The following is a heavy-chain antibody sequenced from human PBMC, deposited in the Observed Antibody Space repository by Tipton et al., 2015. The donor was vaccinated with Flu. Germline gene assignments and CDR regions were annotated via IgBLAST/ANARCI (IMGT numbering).Heavy chain of an antibody. CDR2: ISGSGGST. Sequence: AVYGFTFRSHAMSWVRQAPGKGLEWVSSISGSGGSTFYRDSVKGRFTISRDNSKNTLYLQMNSLRVEDTALYYCAKEPLGDPGYYGMDVWGQGTTVTVSS. J-gene: IGHJ6*02. D-gene: IGHD3-16*01. V-gene: IGHV3-23*01. CDR3: AKEPLGDPGYYGMDV. CDR1: GFTFRSHA.